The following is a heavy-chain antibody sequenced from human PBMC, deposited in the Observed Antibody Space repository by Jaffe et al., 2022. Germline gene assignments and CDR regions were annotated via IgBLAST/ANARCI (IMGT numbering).Heavy chain of an antibody. CDR2: IYHSGST. V-gene: IGHV4-4*02. D-gene: IGHD6-19*01. CDR3: ARTGNSGWFLFYFDY. Sequence: QVQLQESGPGLVKPSGTLSLTCAVSGGSISSSNWWSWIRQPPGKGLEWIGEIYHSGSTNYNPSLKSRVTISVDKSKNQFSLKLSSVTAADTAVYYCARTGNSGWFLFYFDYWGQGTLVTVSS. CDR1: GGSISSSNW. J-gene: IGHJ4*02.